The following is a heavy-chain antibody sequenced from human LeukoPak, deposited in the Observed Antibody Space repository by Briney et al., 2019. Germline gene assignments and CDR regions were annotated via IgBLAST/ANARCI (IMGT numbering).Heavy chain of an antibody. CDR3: ARGRSVVITTDAFDI. CDR1: GGSISSYY. J-gene: IGHJ3*02. Sequence: SETLSLXCTVSGGSISSYYWSWIRQPAGKALESIGRIYTSGSTNYNPSLKSRVTMSVDTSKNQFSLEPSSVTAADTAVYYRARGRSVVITTDAFDIWGQGTMVTVSS. V-gene: IGHV4-4*07. D-gene: IGHD3-22*01. CDR2: IYTSGST.